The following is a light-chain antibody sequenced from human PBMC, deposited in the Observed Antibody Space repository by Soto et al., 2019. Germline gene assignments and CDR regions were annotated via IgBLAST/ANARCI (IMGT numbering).Light chain of an antibody. CDR3: AAWDDSLNGPV. CDR2: SNN. J-gene: IGLJ3*02. Sequence: QSVLTQPPSASGSPGQRVTISCSGSSSNIGSNSVNWYQQLPGPAPKLLIYSNNQRPSGVADRFSGSKSGTSASLAISGLQSEDEADYYCAAWDDSLNGPVFGGGTKLTVL. CDR1: SSNIGSNS. V-gene: IGLV1-44*01.